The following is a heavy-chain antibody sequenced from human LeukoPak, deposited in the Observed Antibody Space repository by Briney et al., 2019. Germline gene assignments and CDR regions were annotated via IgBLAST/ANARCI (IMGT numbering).Heavy chain of an antibody. J-gene: IGHJ4*02. V-gene: IGHV3-30*03. CDR3: ARVESIVGAAFDY. Sequence: GGSLRLPCVASGFTFSNYWMHWVRQAPGKGLEWVAVISYDGSNKYYADSVKGRFTISRDNSKNTLYLQMNSLRAEDTAVYYCARVESIVGAAFDYWGQGTLVTVSS. CDR1: GFTFSNYW. CDR2: ISYDGSNK. D-gene: IGHD1-26*01.